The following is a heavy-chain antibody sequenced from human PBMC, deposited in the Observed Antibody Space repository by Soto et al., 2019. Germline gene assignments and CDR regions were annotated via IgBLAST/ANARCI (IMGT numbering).Heavy chain of an antibody. J-gene: IGHJ6*02. Sequence: SETLSLTCTVSGGSVSSGSYYWSWVRQPPGKGLEWIAYIYYSGSTNYNPSLKSRVTISVDRSKNQFSLKLNSVTAADTAVYYCARKMASSYGDLDFIYYYGMDVWGQGTTVTVSS. CDR1: GGSVSSGSYY. CDR3: ARKMASSYGDLDFIYYYGMDV. CDR2: IYYSGST. V-gene: IGHV4-61*01. D-gene: IGHD4-17*01.